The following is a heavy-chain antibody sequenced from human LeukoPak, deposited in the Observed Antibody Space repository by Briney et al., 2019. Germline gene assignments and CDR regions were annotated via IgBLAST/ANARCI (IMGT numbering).Heavy chain of an antibody. CDR3: ARGPYSSGWFLAEYFQH. CDR1: GYTFTSYY. V-gene: IGHV1-46*01. Sequence: ASVKVSCKASGYTFTSYYMHWVRQAPGQGLEWMGIINPSGDSTSYAQKFQGRVTMTRDTSTSTVYMELSSLRSEDTAVYYCARGPYSSGWFLAEYFQHWGQGTLVTVSS. J-gene: IGHJ1*01. D-gene: IGHD6-19*01. CDR2: INPSGDST.